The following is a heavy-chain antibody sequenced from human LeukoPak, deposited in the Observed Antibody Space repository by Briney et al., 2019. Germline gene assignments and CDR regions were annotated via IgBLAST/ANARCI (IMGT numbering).Heavy chain of an antibody. CDR3: ARTDYDMLAGLPEPFDN. V-gene: IGHV1-18*01. CDR1: GYTFTSYG. D-gene: IGHD3-9*01. J-gene: IGHJ3*02. CDR2: FNSYSGNT. Sequence: GASVKVSCKASGYTFTSYGISWVRQAPGQGLEWMGWFNSYSGNTNYAQKFQGRVTMTTDTSTSTAYLEVRSLRSDDTAVFYCARTDYDMLAGLPEPFDNWGQGTMVTVSS.